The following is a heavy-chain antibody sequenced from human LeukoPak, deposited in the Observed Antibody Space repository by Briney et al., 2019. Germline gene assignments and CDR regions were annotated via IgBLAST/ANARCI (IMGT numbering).Heavy chain of an antibody. CDR2: IYTSGST. V-gene: IGHV4-39*07. CDR3: ARDTYYYDSSGYWADY. Sequence: SETLSLTCTVSGGSISSSSYYWGWIRQPPGKGLEWIGRIYTSGSTNYNPSLKSRVTMSVDTSKNQFSLKLSSVTAADTAVYYCARDTYYYDSSGYWADYWGQGTLVTVSS. D-gene: IGHD3-22*01. CDR1: GGSISSSSYY. J-gene: IGHJ4*02.